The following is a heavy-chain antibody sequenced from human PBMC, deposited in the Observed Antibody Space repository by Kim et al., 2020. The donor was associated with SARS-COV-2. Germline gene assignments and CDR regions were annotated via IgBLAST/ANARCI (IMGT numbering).Heavy chain of an antibody. CDR3: ARPFLWFGELLPPSWVSFCFDY. V-gene: IGHV4-39*01. J-gene: IGHJ4*02. CDR2: IYYSGST. D-gene: IGHD3-10*01. Sequence: SETLSLTCTVSGGSISSSSYYWGWIRQPPGKGLEWIGSIYYSGSTYYNPSLKSRVTISVDTSKNQFSLKLSPVTAAATAVYYCARPFLWFGELLPPSWVSFCFDYWGQGTLVTVSS. CDR1: GGSISSSSYY.